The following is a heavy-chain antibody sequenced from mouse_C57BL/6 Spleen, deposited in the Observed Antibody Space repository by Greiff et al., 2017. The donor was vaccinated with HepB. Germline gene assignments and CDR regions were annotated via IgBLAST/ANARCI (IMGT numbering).Heavy chain of an antibody. CDR2: ISGGGGNT. CDR1: GFTFSSYT. Sequence: EVQLVESGGGLVKPGGSLKLSCPASGFTFSSYTMSWVRQTPEKRLEWVATISGGGGNTYYPDSVKGRFTISRENAKNTLYLLMSSLRSEDTALYYCARHGVVTTNFDYWGQGTTLTVSS. V-gene: IGHV5-9*01. J-gene: IGHJ2*01. D-gene: IGHD2-2*01. CDR3: ARHGVVTTNFDY.